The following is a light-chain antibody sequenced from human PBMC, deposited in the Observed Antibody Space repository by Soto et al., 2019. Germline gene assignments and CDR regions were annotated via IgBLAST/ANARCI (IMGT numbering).Light chain of an antibody. Sequence: QSALTHPASVSGSPGQSITISCTGTSSDVGSYNLVSWYQQHPGKAPKLMIYEGSKRPSGVSNRSSGSKSGNTASLTISGLQAEDEADYCCCSYAGSSTFFYVLGTGTKVTVL. CDR2: EGS. J-gene: IGLJ1*01. CDR1: SSDVGSYNL. V-gene: IGLV2-23*03. CDR3: CSYAGSSTFFYV.